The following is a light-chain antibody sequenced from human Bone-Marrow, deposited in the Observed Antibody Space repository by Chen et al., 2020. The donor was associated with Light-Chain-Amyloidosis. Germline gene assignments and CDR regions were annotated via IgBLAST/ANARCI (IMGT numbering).Light chain of an antibody. V-gene: IGLV3-21*02. J-gene: IGLJ3*02. CDR2: DDS. Sequence: SYVLTQPSSVSVAPGQTAPIACGGNNIGSTSVHWYQQTPGQAPLLVVYDDSDRPSGIPERWSGSNSGNTATLTLSRVEAGDEADYYCQVWDRSSDRPVFGGGTKLPVL. CDR3: QVWDRSSDRPV. CDR1: NIGSTS.